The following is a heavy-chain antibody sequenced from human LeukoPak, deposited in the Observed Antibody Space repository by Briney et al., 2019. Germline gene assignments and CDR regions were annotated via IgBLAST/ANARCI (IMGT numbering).Heavy chain of an antibody. Sequence: GGSLTLSCAASGFTFSDYWMTWVRQAPGQGPEWVANIKKDGSEEHYVDSVKGRFTVSRDNAQNSLFLQMNSLRVEDTAVYYCATYKNWVAGDVWGQGTTVSVSS. CDR2: IKKDGSEE. J-gene: IGHJ6*02. CDR1: GFTFSDYW. V-gene: IGHV3-7*01. CDR3: ATYKNWVAGDV. D-gene: IGHD7-27*01.